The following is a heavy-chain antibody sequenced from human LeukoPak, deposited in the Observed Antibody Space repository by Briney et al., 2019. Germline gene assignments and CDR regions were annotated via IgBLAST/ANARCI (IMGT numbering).Heavy chain of an antibody. CDR2: IIPIFGTA. CDR3: ARILGVMGYDFWSGYSAFDY. CDR1: GGTFSSCA. Sequence: SVKVSCKASGGTFSSCAISWVRQAPGQGLVWMRGIIPIFGTANYAQKFQGRVTITADESTSTAYMELSSLRSEDTAVYYCARILGVMGYDFWSGYSAFDYWGQGTLVTVSS. V-gene: IGHV1-69*13. D-gene: IGHD3-3*01. J-gene: IGHJ4*02.